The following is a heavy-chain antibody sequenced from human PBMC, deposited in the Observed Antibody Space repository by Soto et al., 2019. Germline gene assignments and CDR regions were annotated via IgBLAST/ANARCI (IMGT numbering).Heavy chain of an antibody. V-gene: IGHV4-59*01. D-gene: IGHD6-19*01. CDR2: IYYSGST. Sequence: AETLSLTCTVSGRSISSYYWSWMRQPAGKGLEWIGYIYYSGSTNYNPSLKSRVTISVDTSKNQFSLKLSSVTAADTAVYYCARAERGIAVAGNWFDPWGQGTLVTVSS. J-gene: IGHJ5*02. CDR1: GRSISSYY. CDR3: ARAERGIAVAGNWFDP.